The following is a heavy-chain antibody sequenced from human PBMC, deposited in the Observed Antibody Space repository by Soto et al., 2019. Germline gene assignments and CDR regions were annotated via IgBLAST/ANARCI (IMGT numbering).Heavy chain of an antibody. V-gene: IGHV3-7*01. CDR3: ARDPSGYDLGCFDY. J-gene: IGHJ4*02. CDR2: IKQDGSEK. Sequence: EVQLVESGGGLVQPGGSLRLSCAASGFTFSSYWMSWVRQAPGKGLEWVANIKQDGSEKYYVDSVQGRFTISRDNAKNSRYLQMNSLRAEDTAVYYCARDPSGYDLGCFDYWGQGTLVTVSS. D-gene: IGHD5-12*01. CDR1: GFTFSSYW.